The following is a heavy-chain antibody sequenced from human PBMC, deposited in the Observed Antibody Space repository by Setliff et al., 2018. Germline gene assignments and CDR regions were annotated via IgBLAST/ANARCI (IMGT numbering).Heavy chain of an antibody. D-gene: IGHD5-18*01. CDR1: GFTFKTYS. Sequence: GASVKVSCQASGFTFKTYSFSWIRQAPGQGLEWVGWISGYNSNTIYAQNFQGRVTMTTDASTNTAYMELRSLGSDDTAVYYCATFRGYTYGYDYWGQGTLVTVSS. V-gene: IGHV1-18*01. CDR3: ATFRGYTYGYDY. J-gene: IGHJ4*02. CDR2: ISGYNSNT.